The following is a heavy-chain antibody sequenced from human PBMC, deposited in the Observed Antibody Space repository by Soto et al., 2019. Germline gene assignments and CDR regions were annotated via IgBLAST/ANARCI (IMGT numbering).Heavy chain of an antibody. Sequence: GASVKVSCKASGYTFTSYDINWVRQATGQGLEWMGWMNPNSGNTGYAQKFQDRVTMTRNTSISTAYMELSSLRSEDTAVYYCARFYGEYRQMFDPCGQGSLVTVYS. CDR3: ARFYGEYRQMFDP. D-gene: IGHD3-3*01. CDR1: GYTFTSYD. CDR2: MNPNSGNT. J-gene: IGHJ5*02. V-gene: IGHV1-8*01.